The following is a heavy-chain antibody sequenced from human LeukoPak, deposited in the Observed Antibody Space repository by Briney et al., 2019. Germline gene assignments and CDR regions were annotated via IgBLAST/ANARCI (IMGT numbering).Heavy chain of an antibody. D-gene: IGHD4-17*01. CDR2: IITYNGNT. CDR3: AKTTVTSEDYHYYYMDV. J-gene: IGHJ6*03. V-gene: IGHV1-18*01. CDR1: GFTFTSFG. Sequence: ASVKVSCKASGFTFTSFGISWVRQAPEQGLEWMGLIITYNGNTRYAQNPQVRLTMTTDTSTDMAYMEMRSLRSDDTAVYYCAKTTVTSEDYHYYYMDVWGKGTTVTVSS.